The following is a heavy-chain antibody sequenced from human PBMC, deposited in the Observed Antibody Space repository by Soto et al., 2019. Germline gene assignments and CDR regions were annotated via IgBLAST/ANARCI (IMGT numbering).Heavy chain of an antibody. V-gene: IGHV1-2*04. D-gene: IGHD3-10*02. CDR2: INPNSGGT. CDR1: GYTFTGYY. Sequence: ASVKVSCKASGYTFTGYYRHWVRQAPGQGLEWMGWINPNSGGTNYAQKFQGWVTMTRDTSISTAYMELSRLRSDDTAVYYCATSFVSMYYFDYWGQGTLVTVPQ. CDR3: ATSFVSMYYFDY. J-gene: IGHJ4*02.